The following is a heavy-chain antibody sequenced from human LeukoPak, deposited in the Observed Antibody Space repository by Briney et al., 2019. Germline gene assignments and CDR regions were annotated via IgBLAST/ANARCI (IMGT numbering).Heavy chain of an antibody. CDR2: INWNGGST. CDR3: VTPKMIGGYYYYYMDV. Sequence: GGSLRLSCAASGFTFDDYGMSWVRHVPGKGLEWVSGINWNGGSTAYADSVKGRFTISRDNAKNSLYLQMNSLRAEDTAVYYCVTPKMIGGYYYYYMDVWGKGTTVTVSS. D-gene: IGHD3-10*02. CDR1: GFTFDDYG. J-gene: IGHJ6*03. V-gene: IGHV3-20*04.